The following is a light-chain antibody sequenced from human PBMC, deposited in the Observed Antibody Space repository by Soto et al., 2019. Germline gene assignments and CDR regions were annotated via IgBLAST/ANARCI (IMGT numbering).Light chain of an antibody. J-gene: IGKJ1*01. Sequence: DVVMTQSPDSLAVSLGERATINCKSSQSVLFSNNKKYLAWYQHKPGQPPKLLIHRASTREYGVPDRFSGSGSGTDFTLANSSLQAEDVAVYYYQQYYSMPKTLGQGTKVEIK. CDR2: RAS. CDR3: QQYYSMPKT. V-gene: IGKV4-1*01. CDR1: QSVLFSNNKKY.